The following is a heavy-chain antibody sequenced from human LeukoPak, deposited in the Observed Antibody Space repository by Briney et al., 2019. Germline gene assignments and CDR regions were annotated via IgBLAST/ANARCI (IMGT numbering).Heavy chain of an antibody. Sequence: SQTLSLTCTVSGGSISEYYWSWIRQLPGKGLEGIGYISNIGNSNYNRSLQSRGTLSLDTSKNQFSLKVGSVTAADTAVYFCARLKSYGAPFDSWGQGALVTVSS. CDR3: ARLKSYGAPFDS. CDR2: ISNIGNS. D-gene: IGHD4-17*01. V-gene: IGHV4-59*01. CDR1: GGSISEYY. J-gene: IGHJ4*02.